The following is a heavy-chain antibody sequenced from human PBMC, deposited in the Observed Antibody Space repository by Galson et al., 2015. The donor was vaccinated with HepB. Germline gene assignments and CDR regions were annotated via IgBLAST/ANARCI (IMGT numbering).Heavy chain of an antibody. V-gene: IGHV3-11*06. J-gene: IGHJ2*01. CDR1: GFTFSDYY. CDR3: ARDIEAFVEHWYFDL. D-gene: IGHD5-12*01. CDR2: ISSSSSYT. Sequence: SLRLSCAASGFTFSDYYMSWIRQAPGKGLEWVSYISSSSSYTNYADSVKGRFTISRDNAKNSLYLQMNSLRAEDTAVYYCARDIEAFVEHWYFDLWGRGTLVTVSS.